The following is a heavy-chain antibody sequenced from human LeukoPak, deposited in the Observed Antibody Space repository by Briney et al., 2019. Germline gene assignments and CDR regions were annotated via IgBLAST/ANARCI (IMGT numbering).Heavy chain of an antibody. CDR3: ARSAYCSSTSCPCFDY. J-gene: IGHJ4*02. D-gene: IGHD2-2*01. CDR2: IYYSGST. Sequence: SGTLSLTCTVSGGSISSYYWSWIRQPPGKGLEWIGYIYYSGSTNYNPSLKSRVTISVDTSKNQFSLKLSSVTAADTAVYYCARSAYCSSTSCPCFDYWGQGTLVTVSS. V-gene: IGHV4-59*08. CDR1: GGSISSYY.